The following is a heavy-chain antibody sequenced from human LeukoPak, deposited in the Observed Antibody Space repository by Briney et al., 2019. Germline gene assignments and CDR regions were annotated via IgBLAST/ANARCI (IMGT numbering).Heavy chain of an antibody. CDR1: GFTFSSYG. V-gene: IGHV3-33*01. J-gene: IGHJ6*04. D-gene: IGHD6-13*01. CDR3: ARGGGGSSISQRPIAAAGMGWSGGYYYYGMDV. Sequence: GGSLRLSCAASGFTFSSYGLHWVRQAPGKGLELVAVMWYDGSNNYYEDSVKSRFTISRNNSKNTLYLQMNSLRAEDTAVYYCARGGGGSSISQRPIAAAGMGWSGGYYYYGMDVWGKGTTVTVSS. CDR2: MWYDGSNN.